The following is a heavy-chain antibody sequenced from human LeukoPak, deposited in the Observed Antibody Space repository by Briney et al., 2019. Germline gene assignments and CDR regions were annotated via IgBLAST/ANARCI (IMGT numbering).Heavy chain of an antibody. J-gene: IGHJ4*02. CDR1: GGSISSGGYY. D-gene: IGHD3-22*01. V-gene: IGHV4-31*03. Sequence: PSETLSLTCTVSGGSISSGGYYWSWIRQHPGKGLEWIGYIYYSGSTYYNPSLKSRVTISVDTSKKQFSLKLSSVTAADTAVYYCVTYYFDSSGPKKNYWGQGTLVTVSS. CDR2: IYYSGST. CDR3: VTYYFDSSGPKKNY.